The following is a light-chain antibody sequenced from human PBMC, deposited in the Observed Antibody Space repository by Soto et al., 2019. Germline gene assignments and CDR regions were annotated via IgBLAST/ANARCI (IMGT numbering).Light chain of an antibody. Sequence: QSLLTQPPSASGTPGQRVTISCSGSSSNIGRNTVNWYQHLPGTAPKLLIYSNNQRPSGVPDRFSGSKSGTSASLAISGLQSEDEADYYCAGWDDSLNGYVFGTGTKVTVL. V-gene: IGLV1-44*01. J-gene: IGLJ1*01. CDR3: AGWDDSLNGYV. CDR1: SSNIGRNT. CDR2: SNN.